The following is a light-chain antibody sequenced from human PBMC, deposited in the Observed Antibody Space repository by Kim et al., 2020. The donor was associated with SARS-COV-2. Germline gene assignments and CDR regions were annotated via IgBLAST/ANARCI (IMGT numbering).Light chain of an antibody. Sequence: GEGAPPSCRAGQSGSSSYLAWDKQKPGQAPRLLRYGACRRATGMPDRLSGSESGTDFTLTISRLEPVDFVVYYCQQYGISPPITFVEGTRLEIK. CDR2: GAC. CDR3: QQYGISPPIT. J-gene: IGKJ5*01. V-gene: IGKV3-20*01. CDR1: QSGSSSY.